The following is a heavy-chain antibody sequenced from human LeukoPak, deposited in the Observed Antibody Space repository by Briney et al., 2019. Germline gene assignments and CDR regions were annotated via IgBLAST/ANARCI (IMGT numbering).Heavy chain of an antibody. CDR2: LIPIFGTA. CDR1: GGTFSSYA. D-gene: IGHD1-26*01. J-gene: IGHJ4*02. V-gene: IGHV1-69*05. Sequence: SVKVSCKASGGTFSSYAISWVRQAPGQGLEWMGGLIPIFGTANYAQKFQGRVTITTDESTSTAYMELSSLRSGDTAVYYCARVMGSGSYYLFDYWGQGTLVTVSS. CDR3: ARVMGSGSYYLFDY.